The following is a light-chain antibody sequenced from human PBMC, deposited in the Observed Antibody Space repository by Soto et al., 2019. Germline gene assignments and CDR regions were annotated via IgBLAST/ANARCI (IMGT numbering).Light chain of an antibody. CDR3: QQYGSSPLT. CDR2: GAS. CDR1: QSVSNNY. J-gene: IGKJ4*01. Sequence: EIVLTQSPGTLSLSPGERATLSCRASQSVSNNYLAWYQQKPGQAPRLLIYGASRRATGIPDRFSGSGSGTDFTLTISSREPEDFAVYSCQQYGSSPLTFGGGTKVEIK. V-gene: IGKV3-20*01.